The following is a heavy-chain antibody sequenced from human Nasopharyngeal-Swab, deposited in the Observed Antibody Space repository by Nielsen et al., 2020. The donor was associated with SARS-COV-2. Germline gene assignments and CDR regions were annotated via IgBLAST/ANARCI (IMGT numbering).Heavy chain of an antibody. D-gene: IGHD6-19*01. Sequence: WIRQPPGKGLEWVSGISWNSGSRGYADSVKGRFTISRDNAKNSLYLQMNSLRAEDTALYYCAKGRSGWSYYGMDVWGQGTTVTVSS. CDR3: AKGRSGWSYYGMDV. V-gene: IGHV3-9*01. CDR2: ISWNSGSR. J-gene: IGHJ6*02.